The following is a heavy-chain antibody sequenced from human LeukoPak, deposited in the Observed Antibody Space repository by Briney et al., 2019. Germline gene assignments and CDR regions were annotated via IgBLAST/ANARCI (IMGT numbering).Heavy chain of an antibody. J-gene: IGHJ4*02. Sequence: ASVKISCKASGYTFTSYGISWVRQAPGQGLEWMGWISAYNGNTNYAQNLQGRVTMTTDTSTTTAYMELRSLRSDDAAVYYCARDPPYYYESSGYYRLDYWGQGTLVTVSS. CDR1: GYTFTSYG. D-gene: IGHD3-22*01. CDR2: ISAYNGNT. CDR3: ARDPPYYYESSGYYRLDY. V-gene: IGHV1-18*01.